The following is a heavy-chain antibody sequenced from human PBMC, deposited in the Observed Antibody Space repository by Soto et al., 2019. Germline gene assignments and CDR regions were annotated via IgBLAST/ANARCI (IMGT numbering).Heavy chain of an antibody. V-gene: IGHV1-18*01. CDR2: ISAYNGNT. J-gene: IGHJ4*02. Sequence: QVQLVQSGAEVKKPGASVKVSCKASGYTFTSYGINWVRQAPGQGLEWMGWISAYNGNTNYAQKLQGRVTMTTDTSTRTTYMELRSLRSDGTAVYYCGGGHYYYVSGSYSGYWGQGTLGNVSS. D-gene: IGHD3-10*01. CDR1: GYTFTSYG. CDR3: GGGHYYYVSGSYSGY.